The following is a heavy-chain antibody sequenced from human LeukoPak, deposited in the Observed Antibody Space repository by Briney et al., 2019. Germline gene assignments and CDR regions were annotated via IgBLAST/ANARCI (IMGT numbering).Heavy chain of an antibody. Sequence: GASVKVSCKASGYTFTCYDINWVRQATGQGLEWMGWMNPNSGNTGYAQKFQGRVTMTRNTSISTAYMELSSLRSEDTAVYYCARRASPRRITMVRGANLYYFDYWGQGTLVTVSS. J-gene: IGHJ4*02. D-gene: IGHD3-10*01. CDR3: ARRASPRRITMVRGANLYYFDY. CDR1: GYTFTCYD. V-gene: IGHV1-8*01. CDR2: MNPNSGNT.